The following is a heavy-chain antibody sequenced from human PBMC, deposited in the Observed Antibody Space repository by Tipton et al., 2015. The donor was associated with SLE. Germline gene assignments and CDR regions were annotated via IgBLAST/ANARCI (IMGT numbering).Heavy chain of an antibody. Sequence: TLSLTCTVSGGSISSHYWSWIRQSPGKGLEWIGYIYDTGGTHYNPSLKSRITISLDTSKNQFALKLSSVTAADTALYYCARTYGDAAFDLWGQGTKVTVSS. D-gene: IGHD4-17*01. CDR3: ARTYGDAAFDL. CDR2: IYDTGGT. J-gene: IGHJ3*01. CDR1: GGSISSHY. V-gene: IGHV4-59*11.